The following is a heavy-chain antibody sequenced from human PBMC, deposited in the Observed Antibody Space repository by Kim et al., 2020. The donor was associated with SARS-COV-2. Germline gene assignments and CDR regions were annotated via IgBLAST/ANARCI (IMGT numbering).Heavy chain of an antibody. CDR2: IYYRGST. V-gene: IGHV4-39*01. Sequence: SETLSLTCTVSGGSINSSSHYWGWIRQPPGRVLEWIGIIYYRGSTYYNPSLKSRVTISVDTSKNQFSLKLNSVTAADTAVYYCARHMPGIAAAGTGYLQHWGQGTLVTVSS. CDR1: GGSINSSSHY. CDR3: ARHMPGIAAAGTGYLQH. D-gene: IGHD6-13*01. J-gene: IGHJ1*01.